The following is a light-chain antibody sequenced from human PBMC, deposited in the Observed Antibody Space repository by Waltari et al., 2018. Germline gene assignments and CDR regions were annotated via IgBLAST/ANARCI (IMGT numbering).Light chain of an antibody. V-gene: IGLV1-44*01. J-gene: IGLJ3*02. Sequence: QSVLTQPPSASGTPGGRVTISCSGSSSNIGRNTVNWYQQFPGRAPRLLIYRNNRRPSGVPDRFSGSKSGTSASLAISGLQSEDEADYYCAAWDDGLNNWVFGGGTKLTVL. CDR3: AAWDDGLNNWV. CDR2: RNN. CDR1: SSNIGRNT.